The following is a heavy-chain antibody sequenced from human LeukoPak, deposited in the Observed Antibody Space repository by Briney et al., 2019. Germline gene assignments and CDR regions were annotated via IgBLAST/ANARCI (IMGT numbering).Heavy chain of an antibody. J-gene: IGHJ4*02. D-gene: IGHD3-10*01. CDR3: ARTERLLWFGESSLFDY. Sequence: GASVKVSCKASGYTFTGYYMHWVRQAPGQGLAWMGWINPNSGGTNYAQKFQGRGTMTRDTSISTAYMELSRLRSHDTAVYYCARTERLLWFGESSLFDYWGQGTLVTVSS. CDR1: GYTFTGYY. V-gene: IGHV1-2*02. CDR2: INPNSGGT.